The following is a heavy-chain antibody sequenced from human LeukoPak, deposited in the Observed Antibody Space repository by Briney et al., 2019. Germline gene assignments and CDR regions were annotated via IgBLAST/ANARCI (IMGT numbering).Heavy chain of an antibody. CDR3: ARGTIGSYTY. Sequence: KPSQTLSLTCAVSGGSISSGGYSWSWIRQPPGKGLEWIGYIYHSGSTYYNPSLKSRVTISVDRSKNRFSLKLSSVTAADTAVYYCARGTIGSYTYWGQGTLVTVSS. D-gene: IGHD3-10*01. CDR2: IYHSGST. CDR1: GGSISSGGYS. J-gene: IGHJ4*02. V-gene: IGHV4-30-2*01.